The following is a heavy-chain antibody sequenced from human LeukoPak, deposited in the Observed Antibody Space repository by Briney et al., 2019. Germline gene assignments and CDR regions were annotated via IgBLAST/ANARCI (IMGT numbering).Heavy chain of an antibody. V-gene: IGHV3-15*01. J-gene: IGHJ4*02. D-gene: IGHD3-22*01. CDR1: GFTFRNAW. Sequence: PGGSLRLSCAASGFTFRNAWMSWVRQAPGMGLEWVGRIKSKTDDGTTAYAAPGKGRFTISTDYSKNTLFLQMNSLKTDDTAVYYCVAGYYYYSSGFYYWSYWGQGPLVSVSS. CDR2: IKSKTDDGTT. CDR3: VAGYYYYSSGFYYWSY.